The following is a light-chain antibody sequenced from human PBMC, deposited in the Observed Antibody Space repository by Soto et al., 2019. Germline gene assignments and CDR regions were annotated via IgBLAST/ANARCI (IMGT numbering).Light chain of an antibody. CDR1: QNISPY. CDR2: KAS. CDR3: QQYRSYPLT. J-gene: IGKJ4*01. Sequence: DIQMTQAPSTLAASVGDRVTITCRASQNISPYLAWYQQKTGKAPKLLIQKASILESGVPARFSGSGSGTEFTLTISSLQPDDFATYFCQQYRSYPLTFGGGTKVEI. V-gene: IGKV1-5*03.